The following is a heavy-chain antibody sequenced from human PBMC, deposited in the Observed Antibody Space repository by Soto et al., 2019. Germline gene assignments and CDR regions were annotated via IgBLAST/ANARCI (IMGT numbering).Heavy chain of an antibody. D-gene: IGHD2-8*01. Sequence: ASVKVSCKASGYTFSSYAMHWVRQAPGQRLEWMGWINAGYGNTKSSQKFQDRVTISRDTSASTAYMELTSLRSEDTAVYYCARDTVYGTFDFCGQGTMVTVYS. CDR2: INAGYGNT. V-gene: IGHV1-3*01. CDR3: ARDTVYGTFDF. CDR1: GYTFSSYA. J-gene: IGHJ4*02.